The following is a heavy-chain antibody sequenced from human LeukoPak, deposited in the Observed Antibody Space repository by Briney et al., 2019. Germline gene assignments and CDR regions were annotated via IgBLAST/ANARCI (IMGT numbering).Heavy chain of an antibody. J-gene: IGHJ4*02. Sequence: SGGSLRLSCAASGFTFSNYAMSWVRQAPGKGLEWVSAISGSGGSTYYADSVKGRFTISRDNSKNTLYLQMNSLRAEDTAVYYCAKNSTLVVPATIRYWSQGTLVTVSS. V-gene: IGHV3-23*01. CDR1: GFTFSNYA. D-gene: IGHD2-2*01. CDR3: AKNSTLVVPATIRY. CDR2: ISGSGGST.